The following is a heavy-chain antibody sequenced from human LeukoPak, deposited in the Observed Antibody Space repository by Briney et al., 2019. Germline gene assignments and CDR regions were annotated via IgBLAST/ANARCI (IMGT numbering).Heavy chain of an antibody. V-gene: IGHV3-7*01. CDR1: GFTFSSYW. D-gene: IGHD3-22*01. CDR2: IKQDGSEK. Sequence: PGGCLRLSCAASGFTFSSYWMSWVRQAPGKGLEWVANIKQDGSEKYYVDSVKGRFTISRDNAKNSLYLQMNSLRAEDTAVYYCARDSHDSSGYYYVGWFDPWGQGTLVTVSS. J-gene: IGHJ5*02. CDR3: ARDSHDSSGYYYVGWFDP.